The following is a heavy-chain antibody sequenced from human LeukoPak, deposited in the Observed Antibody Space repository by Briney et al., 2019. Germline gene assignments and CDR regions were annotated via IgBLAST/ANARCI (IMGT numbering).Heavy chain of an antibody. CDR3: ARAYESYYYYYMDV. D-gene: IGHD3-16*01. Sequence: GGSLRLSCAASGFTFSSYWMSWVRQAPGKGLEWVANIKQDGSEKYYVDSVKGRFTISRDNAKNSLYLQMNSLRAEDTAVYYCARAYESYYYYYMDVWGKGTTVTVSS. CDR1: GFTFSSYW. CDR2: IKQDGSEK. J-gene: IGHJ6*03. V-gene: IGHV3-7*04.